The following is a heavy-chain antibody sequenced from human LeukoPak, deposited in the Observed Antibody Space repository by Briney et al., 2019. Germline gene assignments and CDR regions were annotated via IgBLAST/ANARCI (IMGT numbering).Heavy chain of an antibody. CDR2: ISSSRSTI. CDR1: AFTFNTYW. D-gene: IGHD6-19*01. Sequence: GGSLRLSCAASAFTFNTYWMHWVRQVPGKGLEWVSYISSSRSTIYYADSVKGRFTISRDNAKNSLYLQMSSLRAEDTAVYYCARDRSDSSGWIDAFDIWGQGTMVTVSS. J-gene: IGHJ3*02. CDR3: ARDRSDSSGWIDAFDI. V-gene: IGHV3-48*04.